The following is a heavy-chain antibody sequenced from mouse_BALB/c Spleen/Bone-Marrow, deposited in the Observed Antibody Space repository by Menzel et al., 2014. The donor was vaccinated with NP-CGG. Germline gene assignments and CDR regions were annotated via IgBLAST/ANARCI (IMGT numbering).Heavy chain of an antibody. D-gene: IGHD1-2*01. CDR2: IYPRNNNT. V-gene: IGHV1-84*02. CDR1: GYTFTDYY. CDR3: ARGITTATFAY. J-gene: IGHJ3*01. Sequence: QVQLKESGPELVKPGASVKISCKASGYTFTDYYINWVKPKPGQGLEWIGWIYPRNNNTKYNERFKDKATLTVDTPSSTAYMQLSSLTSEDTAVYFCARGITTATFAYWGQGTLVTVSA.